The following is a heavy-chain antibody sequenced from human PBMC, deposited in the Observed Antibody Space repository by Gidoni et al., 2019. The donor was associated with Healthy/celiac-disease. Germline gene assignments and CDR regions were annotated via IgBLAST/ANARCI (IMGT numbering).Heavy chain of an antibody. CDR3: ARVGGPHDYGGNRRMRWFDP. CDR1: GGSFSGYY. J-gene: IGHJ5*02. CDR2: IHHSGST. Sequence: QVQLQQWGAGLLKPSETLSLTCAVYGGSFSGYYWSWIRQPPGKGRVWIGEIHHSGSTNYNPSLKSRVTISVDTSKNQFSLKLSSVTAAETAVYYCARVGGPHDYGGNRRMRWFDPWGQGTLVTVSS. V-gene: IGHV4-34*01. D-gene: IGHD4-17*01.